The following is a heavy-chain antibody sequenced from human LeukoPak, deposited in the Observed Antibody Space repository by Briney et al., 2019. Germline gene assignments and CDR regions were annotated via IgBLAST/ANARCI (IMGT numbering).Heavy chain of an antibody. J-gene: IGHJ3*02. CDR1: GFTFSTYG. CDR2: IRYDGKNI. CDR3: AKSLYGDYPVDAFDI. V-gene: IGHV3-30*02. Sequence: GGSLRLSCAASGFTFSTYGMHWVRQAPGTGLEWVAFIRYDGKNIYYADSVKGRFTISRDNSKNTLYLQMTSLRAEDTAVYYCAKSLYGDYPVDAFDIWGQGTMVTVSS. D-gene: IGHD4-17*01.